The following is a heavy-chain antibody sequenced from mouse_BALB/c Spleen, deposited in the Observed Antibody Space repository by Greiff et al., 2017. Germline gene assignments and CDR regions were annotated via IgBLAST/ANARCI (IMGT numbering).Heavy chain of an antibody. Sequence: VHVKQSGPELVKPGASVKMSCKASGYTFTDYYMDWVKQSHGESFEWIGRVNPYNGDTFYNQKFKGKATLTVDKSSSTAHMELLSLTSEDSAVYYCGRMDSWFAYWGQGTLVTVSA. J-gene: IGHJ3*01. CDR1: GYTFTDYY. V-gene: IGHV1-37*01. CDR2: VNPYNGDT. CDR3: GRMDSWFAY.